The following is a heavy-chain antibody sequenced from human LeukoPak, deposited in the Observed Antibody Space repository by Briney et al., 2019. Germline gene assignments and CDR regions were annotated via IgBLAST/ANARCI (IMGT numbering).Heavy chain of an antibody. V-gene: IGHV4-38-2*02. Sequence: SETLSLTCTVSGYSISSGYYWGWIRQPPGKGLEWIGEINHSGSTNYNPSLKNRVTISVDTSKNQFSLKLSSVTAADTAVYYCAWGLAAAGALDYWGQGTLVTVSS. CDR3: AWGLAAAGALDY. J-gene: IGHJ4*02. D-gene: IGHD6-13*01. CDR2: INHSGST. CDR1: GYSISSGYY.